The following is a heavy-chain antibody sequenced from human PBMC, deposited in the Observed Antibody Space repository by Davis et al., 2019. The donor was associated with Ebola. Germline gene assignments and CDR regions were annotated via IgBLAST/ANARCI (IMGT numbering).Heavy chain of an antibody. CDR1: GYTFTSYG. Sequence: ASVKVSCKASGYTFTSYGISWVRQAPGQGLEWMGWISAYNGNTNYAQKFQGRVTITADKSTSTAYMELSSLRSEDTAVYYCARDLRAQAVAGHNWFDPWGQGTLVTVSS. V-gene: IGHV1-18*01. J-gene: IGHJ5*02. CDR2: ISAYNGNT. CDR3: ARDLRAQAVAGHNWFDP. D-gene: IGHD6-19*01.